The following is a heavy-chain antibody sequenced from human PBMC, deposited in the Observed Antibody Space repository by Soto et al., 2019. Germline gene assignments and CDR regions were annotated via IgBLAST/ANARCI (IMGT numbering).Heavy chain of an antibody. D-gene: IGHD3-10*01. J-gene: IGHJ5*02. V-gene: IGHV4-31*03. CDR1: GGSISSGGYY. Sequence: SETLSLTCTVSGGSISSGGYYWSWIRQHPGKGLEWIGYIYYSGSTYYNPSLKSRVTISVDTSKNQFSLKLSSVTAADTAVYYCARILKSGSWFDPWGQGTLVTVSS. CDR3: ARILKSGSWFDP. CDR2: IYYSGST.